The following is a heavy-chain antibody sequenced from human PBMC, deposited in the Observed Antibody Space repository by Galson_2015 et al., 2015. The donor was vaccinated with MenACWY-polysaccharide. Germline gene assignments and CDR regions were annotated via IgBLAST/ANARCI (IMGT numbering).Heavy chain of an antibody. Sequence: SLRLSCAASGFTFSSYGMHWVRQAPGKGLEWVAVISYDGSNKYYADSVKGRFTISRDNSKNTLYLQMNSLRAEDTAVYYCAKDQAVVTGPEYFQHWGQGTLVTVSS. V-gene: IGHV3-30*18. D-gene: IGHD4-23*01. J-gene: IGHJ1*01. CDR2: ISYDGSNK. CDR1: GFTFSSYG. CDR3: AKDQAVVTGPEYFQH.